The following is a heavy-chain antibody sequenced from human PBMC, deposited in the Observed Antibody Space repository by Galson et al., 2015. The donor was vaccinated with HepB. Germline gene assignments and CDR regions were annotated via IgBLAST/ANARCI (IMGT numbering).Heavy chain of an antibody. CDR3: ARGEYYYASGTSPFDY. D-gene: IGHD3-10*01. V-gene: IGHV4-59*08. CDR2: IYYSGST. Sequence: ETLSLTCTVSGGSISSYYWNWIRQPPGKGLEWIAHIYYSGSTNYNPSLKSRVTISIDTSKNQFSLKMISVTAADTAVYYCARGEYYYASGTSPFDYWGQGTLVTVSS. CDR1: GGSISSYY. J-gene: IGHJ4*02.